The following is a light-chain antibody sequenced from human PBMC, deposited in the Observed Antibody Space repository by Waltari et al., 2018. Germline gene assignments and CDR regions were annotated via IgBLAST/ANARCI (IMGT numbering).Light chain of an antibody. J-gene: IGKJ1*01. V-gene: IGKV1-5*03. CDR2: KTS. Sequence: DIQMTQSPSTLSASIGDRVTITCRASQNISRWLAWYQQKPGKAPNLLIYKTSSLQSGVPSRFSGSGSGTEFALTISSLQPEDFATYYCQQYSTYSLWAFGQGTKVEIK. CDR1: QNISRW. CDR3: QQYSTYSLWA.